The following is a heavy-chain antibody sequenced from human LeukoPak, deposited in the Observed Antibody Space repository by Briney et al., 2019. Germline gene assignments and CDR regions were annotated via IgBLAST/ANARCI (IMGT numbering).Heavy chain of an antibody. CDR3: ARDETAQLDRYGMDV. V-gene: IGHV4-34*01. D-gene: IGHD6-13*01. Sequence: PSETLSLTCAVYGGSFSGYYWSWIPQPPGKGLGWSGEINHSGSTNYNPSLKSRVTISVDTSKNQFALKLSSVTAADTAVYYCARDETAQLDRYGMDVWGQGTTVTVSS. J-gene: IGHJ6*02. CDR1: GGSFSGYY. CDR2: INHSGST.